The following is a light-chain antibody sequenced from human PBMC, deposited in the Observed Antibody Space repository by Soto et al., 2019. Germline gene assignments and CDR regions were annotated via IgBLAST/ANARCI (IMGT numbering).Light chain of an antibody. V-gene: IGLV1-44*01. Sequence: QSALTQPPSASGTPGQRVTISCSGSSSNIGTNTVNWYQQFPGSAPQLLLYNTNQRPSGVPGRFSGSKSGTSASLAISGLQSEDEDDYYCAAWDGSLDVVLFGGGTKVTVL. CDR3: AAWDGSLDVVL. CDR1: SSNIGTNT. CDR2: NTN. J-gene: IGLJ2*01.